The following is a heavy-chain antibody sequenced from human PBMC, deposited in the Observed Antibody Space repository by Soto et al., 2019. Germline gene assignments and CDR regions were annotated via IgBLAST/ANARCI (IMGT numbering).Heavy chain of an antibody. CDR2: ISRSAGNT. J-gene: IGHJ3*02. V-gene: IGHV3-21*01. Sequence: SLLLSFSSSFFPFLLYSVNWVRQAPGKGLEWVSSISRSAGNTYYADSVKGRFTISRDNAKNSMYLQMNSLRAEDTAVYYCARDQVPGLDAFDIWGQGTMVTVSS. CDR3: ARDQVPGLDAFDI. CDR1: FFPFLLYS.